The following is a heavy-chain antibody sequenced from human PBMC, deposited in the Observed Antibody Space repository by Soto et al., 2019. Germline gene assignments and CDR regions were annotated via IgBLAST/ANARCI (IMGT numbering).Heavy chain of an antibody. D-gene: IGHD3-10*01. CDR2: IYSAGDT. CDR3: ARGLRGAIREKSLDY. V-gene: IGHV3-53*02. CDR1: GFTVTSNF. J-gene: IGHJ4*01. Sequence: EVQLVQSGGGLVQPGGSLRLSCAASGFTVTSNFMSWVRQAPGKGLEWVSVIYSAGDTNYADSVRGRFTFSRDISKNTLYLQMNSLRAEDTAVYYCARGLRGAIREKSLDYWGHGTLVTVS.